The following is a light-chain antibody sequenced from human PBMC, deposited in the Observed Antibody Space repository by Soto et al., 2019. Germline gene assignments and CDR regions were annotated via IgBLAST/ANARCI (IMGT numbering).Light chain of an antibody. CDR1: QSVSSY. V-gene: IGKV3-11*01. J-gene: IGKJ4*01. Sequence: EIVLTQSPATLSLSPGERATLSCRASQSVSSYIAWYQQKPGQAPRLLIYDASNRATGIPARFSGSGSGTDFTLTISSLEPEDFAVYYCQQRSNWLTFGGGTKVDIK. CDR3: QQRSNWLT. CDR2: DAS.